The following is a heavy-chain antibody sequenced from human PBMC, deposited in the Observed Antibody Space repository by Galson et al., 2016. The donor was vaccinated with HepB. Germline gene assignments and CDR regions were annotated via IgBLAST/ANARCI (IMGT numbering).Heavy chain of an antibody. Sequence: SVKVSCKASGGTFSNYAISWVRQAPGQGLEWMGGIIPIFGTTNYAQKFQGRVTITADEFTSTAYMELSRLRSEDTAVYYCARQPRIAVAGTFYYGMDGWGQGTTVTVSS. J-gene: IGHJ6*02. CDR1: GGTFSNYA. V-gene: IGHV1-69*13. CDR3: ARQPRIAVAGTFYYGMDG. CDR2: IIPIFGTT. D-gene: IGHD6-19*01.